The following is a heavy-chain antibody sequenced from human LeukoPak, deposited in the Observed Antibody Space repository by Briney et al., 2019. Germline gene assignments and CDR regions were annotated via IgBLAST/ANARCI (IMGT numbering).Heavy chain of an antibody. D-gene: IGHD3-22*01. J-gene: IGHJ4*02. CDR2: ISWNSGSM. Sequence: GGSLRLSCAASGFIFDDYAVHWVRQAPGKGLEWVSGISWNSGSMEYADSAKGRFTISRDNAKSSLYLQMSSLRAEDTAVYYCAKQGGDSSGVYFDHWGQGTLVTVSS. V-gene: IGHV3-9*01. CDR1: GFIFDDYA. CDR3: AKQGGDSSGVYFDH.